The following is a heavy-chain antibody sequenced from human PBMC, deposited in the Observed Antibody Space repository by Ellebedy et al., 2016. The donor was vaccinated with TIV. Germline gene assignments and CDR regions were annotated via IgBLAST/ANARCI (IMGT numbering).Heavy chain of an antibody. CDR3: ARISNRIAAPGANNWLNT. CDR2: INPNSGGT. V-gene: IGHV1-2*02. J-gene: IGHJ5*02. D-gene: IGHD6-13*01. CDR1: GYTFTGYY. Sequence: ASVKVSXXASGYTFTGYYMHWVRQAPGQGLEWMGWINPNSGGTNYAQKFQGRVTMTRDTSISTAYMELSRLRSDDTAVYYCARISNRIAAPGANNWLNTWGKGTLVTSPS.